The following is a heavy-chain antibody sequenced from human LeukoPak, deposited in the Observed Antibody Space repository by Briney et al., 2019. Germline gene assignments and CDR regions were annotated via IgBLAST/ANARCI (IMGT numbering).Heavy chain of an antibody. CDR3: AREFGSYSSSYTLGY. J-gene: IGHJ4*02. D-gene: IGHD6-13*01. CDR2: IYSGGST. CDR1: GFTFSSYS. Sequence: GGSLRLSCAASGFTFSSYSMNWVRQAPGKGLEWVSVIYSGGSTYYADSVKGRITISRDNSKNTLYLQMNSLRAEDTAVYYCAREFGSYSSSYTLGYWGQGTLVTVSS. V-gene: IGHV3-53*01.